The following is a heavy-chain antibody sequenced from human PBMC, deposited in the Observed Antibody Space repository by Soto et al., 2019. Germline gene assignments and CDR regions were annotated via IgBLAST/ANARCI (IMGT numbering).Heavy chain of an antibody. J-gene: IGHJ6*02. CDR1: GGSIISGGHY. V-gene: IGHV4-31*03. CDR2: IYYTGST. Sequence: PSETLSLTCTVSGGSIISGGHYWTWVRQHPGKGLEWMGYIYYTGSTSYNPSLESRLTMSVDTSKNQFSLRLDSVTAADTAVYSCARVRVAVFPGASRFLYIMDFWGQGTTVTVSS. D-gene: IGHD2-2*02. CDR3: ARVRVAVFPGASRFLYIMDF.